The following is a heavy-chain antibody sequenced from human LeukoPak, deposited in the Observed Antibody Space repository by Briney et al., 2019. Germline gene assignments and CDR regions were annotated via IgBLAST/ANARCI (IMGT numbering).Heavy chain of an antibody. D-gene: IGHD3-10*01. Sequence: PSETLSLTCAVYGGSFSGYHWSWIRQPPGKGLEWIGEINHSGSTNYNPSLKSRVTISVDTSKNQFSLKLSSVTAADTAVYYCARAAAPLYYYGSGSYYHRPYNWFDPWGQGTLVTVSS. V-gene: IGHV4-34*01. J-gene: IGHJ5*02. CDR3: ARAAAPLYYYGSGSYYHRPYNWFDP. CDR2: INHSGST. CDR1: GGSFSGYH.